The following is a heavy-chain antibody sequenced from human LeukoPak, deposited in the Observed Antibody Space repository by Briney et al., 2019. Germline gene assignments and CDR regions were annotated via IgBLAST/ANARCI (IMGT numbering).Heavy chain of an antibody. V-gene: IGHV7-4-1*02. CDR1: GYTFTSYA. J-gene: IGHJ5*02. D-gene: IGHD2-15*01. Sequence: GASVKVSCKASGYTFTSYAMNWVRQAPGQGLEWMGWINTNTGNPTYAQGFTGRFVFSLDTSVSTAYLQISSLKAEDTAVYYCARDRRNGYCSGGSCYRPNWFGPWGQGTLVTVSS. CDR3: ARDRRNGYCSGGSCYRPNWFGP. CDR2: INTNTGNP.